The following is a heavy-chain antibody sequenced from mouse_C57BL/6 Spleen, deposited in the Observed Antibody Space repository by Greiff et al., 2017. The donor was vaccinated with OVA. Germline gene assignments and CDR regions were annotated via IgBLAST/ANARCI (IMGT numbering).Heavy chain of an antibody. CDR1: GFTFSNYW. D-gene: IGHD2-3*01. CDR3: TDDGYYWYFDV. CDR2: IRLKSDNYAT. Sequence: EVKVEESGGGLVQPGGSMKLSYVASGFTFSNYWMNWVRQSPEKGLEWVAQIRLKSDNYATHYAESVKGRFTISRDDSKSSVYLQMNNLRAEDTGIYYCTDDGYYWYFDVWGTGTTVTVSS. V-gene: IGHV6-3*01. J-gene: IGHJ1*03.